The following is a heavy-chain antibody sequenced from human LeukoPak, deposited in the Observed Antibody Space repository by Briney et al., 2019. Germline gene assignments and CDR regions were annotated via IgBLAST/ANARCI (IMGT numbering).Heavy chain of an antibody. CDR2: ISAYNGNT. CDR1: GYTFTSYG. D-gene: IGHD5-18*01. Sequence: ASVKVSCKASGYTFTSYGISWVRQAPGQGLEWMGWISAYNGNTNYAQKFQGRVTMTRNTSISTAYMELSSLRSEDTAVYYCARYRLDTADYWGQGTLVTVSS. CDR3: ARYRLDTADY. V-gene: IGHV1-18*01. J-gene: IGHJ4*02.